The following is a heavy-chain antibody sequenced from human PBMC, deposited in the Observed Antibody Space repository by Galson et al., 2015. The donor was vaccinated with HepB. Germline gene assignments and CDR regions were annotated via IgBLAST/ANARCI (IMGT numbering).Heavy chain of an antibody. Sequence: SVKVSCKASGYTFTSYGISWVRQAPGQGLEWMGWISAYNGNTNYAQKLQGRVTMTTDTSTSTAYMELRSLRSDDTAVYYCARTSTRGGFRYGDYDWWFDPWGQGTLVTVSS. CDR1: GYTFTSYG. D-gene: IGHD4-17*01. CDR2: ISAYNGNT. J-gene: IGHJ5*02. CDR3: ARTSTRGGFRYGDYDWWFDP. V-gene: IGHV1-18*04.